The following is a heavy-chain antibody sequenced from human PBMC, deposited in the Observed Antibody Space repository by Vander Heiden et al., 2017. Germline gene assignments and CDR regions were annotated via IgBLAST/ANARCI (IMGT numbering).Heavy chain of an antibody. J-gene: IGHJ5*02. D-gene: IGHD4-17*01. Sequence: QVQFVQSVTEVKKPAASVNVSCKASGYAFTGHYVHWVRQAPGGRLEWMGWVSPKSGETSYAQNFLGRVTMTADTSINTVYMKLTRLSSDDTAIYFCAREGRLHWFPHWGQGSRVTVSS. CDR1: GYAFTGHY. V-gene: IGHV1-2*02. CDR2: VSPKSGET. CDR3: AREGRLHWFPH.